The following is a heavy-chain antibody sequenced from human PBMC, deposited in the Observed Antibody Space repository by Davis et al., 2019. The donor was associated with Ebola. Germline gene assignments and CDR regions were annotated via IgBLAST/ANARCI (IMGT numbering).Heavy chain of an antibody. V-gene: IGHV4-34*01. J-gene: IGHJ5*02. CDR2: LSHIGST. CDR1: GSSFSGYY. D-gene: IGHD3-9*01. Sequence: SAPLSLPCPVLGSSFSGYYLSWFRQPPGNALDSIGALSHIGSTNYNPSLKSRVTISVDTSKNQFSLKLSSVTAADTAVYYCARGRILTGYSNPWGQGTLVTVSS. CDR3: ARGRILTGYSNP.